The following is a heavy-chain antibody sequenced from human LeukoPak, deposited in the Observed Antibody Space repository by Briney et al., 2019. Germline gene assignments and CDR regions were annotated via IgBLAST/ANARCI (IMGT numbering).Heavy chain of an antibody. CDR2: IHYSGPT. CDR1: GGSILSTIYY. D-gene: IGHD4-17*01. Sequence: PSETLSLTCTVSGGSILSTIYYWAWIRQPPGKGLEWIGSIHYSGPTYYNPSLKSRVTISIDTSKNQFSLKLSSVTAADTAVYYCARDLNDYGDYRDAFDIWGQGTMVTVSS. CDR3: ARDLNDYGDYRDAFDI. J-gene: IGHJ3*02. V-gene: IGHV4-39*07.